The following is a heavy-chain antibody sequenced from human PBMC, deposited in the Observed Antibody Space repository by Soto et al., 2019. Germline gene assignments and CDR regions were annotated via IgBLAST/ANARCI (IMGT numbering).Heavy chain of an antibody. D-gene: IGHD6-13*01. Sequence: SVKVSCKASGGTFSSYAISWVRQAPGQGLEWMGGIIPIFGTANYAQKFQGRVTITADESTSTAYMELSSLRSEDTAVYYCASRGSSSWIRPFYYYYYGMDVWGQGTTVTVSS. CDR2: IIPIFGTA. V-gene: IGHV1-69*13. CDR1: GGTFSSYA. CDR3: ASRGSSSWIRPFYYYYYGMDV. J-gene: IGHJ6*02.